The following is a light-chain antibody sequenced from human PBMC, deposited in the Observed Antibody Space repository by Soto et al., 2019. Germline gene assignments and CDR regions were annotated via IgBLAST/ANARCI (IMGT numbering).Light chain of an antibody. J-gene: IGKJ1*01. CDR1: QSIGTF. CDR2: DAL. V-gene: IGKV3-11*01. Sequence: EIVLTQSPATLSLSPGERATLSCRASQSIGTFLGWYQQKPGQPPTLLIYDALYRAPGIPARFSGSGSGTDFTLTISRLEPEDFAVYYCQQRNSCPPWTFGQGTKVEIK. CDR3: QQRNSCPPWT.